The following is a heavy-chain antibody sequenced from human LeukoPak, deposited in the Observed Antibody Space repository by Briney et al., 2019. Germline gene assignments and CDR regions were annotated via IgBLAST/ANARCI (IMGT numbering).Heavy chain of an antibody. CDR2: IYYSGST. D-gene: IGHD3-16*01. CDR1: VGSISSSSYY. J-gene: IGHJ6*03. V-gene: IGHV4-39*07. CDR3: ARETSQKGAHYMDV. Sequence: SETLSLTCTVSVGSISSSSYYSGWIRQPPGKGLERIGRIYYSGSTYYNPTLKSRVTISVDTSKNQFSLKLSSVTAADTAVYYCARETSQKGAHYMDVWGKGTTVTISS.